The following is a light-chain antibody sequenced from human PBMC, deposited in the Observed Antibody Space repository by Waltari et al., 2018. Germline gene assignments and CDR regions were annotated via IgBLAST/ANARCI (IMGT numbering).Light chain of an antibody. V-gene: IGKV3-20*01. J-gene: IGKJ1*01. CDR1: QRVSSNY. Sequence: FVLTKSPGTLSLSPGERVTLSCRASQRVSSNYLAWYQQKPGQAPRLLIYDASNRATGIADRFSGSGSGTDFTLTISRLEPEDVAVYYCQQYSRSPWTFGQGTKVEIK. CDR3: QQYSRSPWT. CDR2: DAS.